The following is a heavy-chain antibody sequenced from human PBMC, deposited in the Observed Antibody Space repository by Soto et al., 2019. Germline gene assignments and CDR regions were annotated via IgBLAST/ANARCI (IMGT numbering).Heavy chain of an antibody. Sequence: EVQVLESGGGLVQPGGSLRLSCAASGFTFSSYGMSWVRPAPGKGLEWVSGVSASGSITSYADSAKGRFTISRDNAKNTVFLQMCRLRAEDTAVYFCAKGDCSGGRCYRGFDYWGQGALVTVSA. J-gene: IGHJ4*02. V-gene: IGHV3-23*01. D-gene: IGHD2-15*01. CDR3: AKGDCSGGRCYRGFDY. CDR1: GFTFSSYG. CDR2: VSASGSIT.